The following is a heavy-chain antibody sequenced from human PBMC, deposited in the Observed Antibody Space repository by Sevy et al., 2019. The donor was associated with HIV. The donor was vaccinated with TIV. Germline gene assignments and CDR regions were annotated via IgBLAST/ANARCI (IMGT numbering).Heavy chain of an antibody. CDR3: AREGGYSDQGMDV. CDR1: GFTFISYS. V-gene: IGHV3-48*01. CDR2: ISTGRSTI. D-gene: IGHD5-18*01. J-gene: IGHJ6*02. Sequence: GGSLRLSCAASGFTFISYSFNWVRQAPGKGLEWLSYISTGRSTIYYADSVKGRFTISRDNAKKSLYLQMNSLRVEVTAVYYCAREGGYSDQGMDVWGQGTTVTVSS.